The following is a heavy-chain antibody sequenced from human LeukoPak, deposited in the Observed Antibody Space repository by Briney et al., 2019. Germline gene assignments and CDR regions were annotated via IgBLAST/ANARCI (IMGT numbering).Heavy chain of an antibody. V-gene: IGHV4-30-2*01. CDR3: ARVQRGIAGVVTRPYYFDY. D-gene: IGHD6-13*01. Sequence: SQTLSLTCVVSGGSISSGSHYWSWIRQPPGKGLEWIGYIYHSGSTNYNPSLKSRVTISVDKSKNQFSLKLTSVTAADTAVYYCARVQRGIAGVVTRPYYFDYWGQGTLVTVSS. CDR2: IYHSGST. J-gene: IGHJ4*02. CDR1: GGSISSGSHY.